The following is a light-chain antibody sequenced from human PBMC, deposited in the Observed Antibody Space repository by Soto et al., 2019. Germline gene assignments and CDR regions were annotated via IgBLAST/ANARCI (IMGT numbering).Light chain of an antibody. Sequence: EIVLTQSPATLSLSPGERATLSCRASQSVSNFLAWYQQNPGQGPRLLIYDASHRATGIPARFSGSGSGTDFTLTISSLEPYDFSFYYWQHRSPSLFTFGPGTKLDIK. CDR1: QSVSNF. CDR3: QHRSPSLFT. J-gene: IGKJ3*01. V-gene: IGKV3-11*01. CDR2: DAS.